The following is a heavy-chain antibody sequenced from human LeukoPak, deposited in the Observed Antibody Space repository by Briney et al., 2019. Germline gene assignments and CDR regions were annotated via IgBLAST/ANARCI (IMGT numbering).Heavy chain of an antibody. D-gene: IGHD6-6*01. CDR2: IYYSGST. Sequence: SETLSLTCTVSGGSISSSSYYWGWIRRPPGKGLEWIGSIYYSGSTYYNPSLKSRVTISVDTSKNQFSLKLSSVTAADTAVYYCARAAARLYYFDYWGQGTLVTVSS. J-gene: IGHJ4*02. CDR1: GGSISSSSYY. V-gene: IGHV4-39*07. CDR3: ARAAARLYYFDY.